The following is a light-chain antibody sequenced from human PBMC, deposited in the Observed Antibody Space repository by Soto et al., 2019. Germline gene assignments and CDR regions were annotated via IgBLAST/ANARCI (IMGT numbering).Light chain of an antibody. Sequence: QSALTQPASVSGSPGQSITISCTGTSSDVGGYNYVSWYQQHPGKAPKLMNYEVSNRPSGVSNRFSGSKSGNTASLTISGLQAEDEADYYCSSYTSSSLYVFGTGTKLTVL. CDR3: SSYTSSSLYV. J-gene: IGLJ1*01. V-gene: IGLV2-14*01. CDR2: EVS. CDR1: SSDVGGYNY.